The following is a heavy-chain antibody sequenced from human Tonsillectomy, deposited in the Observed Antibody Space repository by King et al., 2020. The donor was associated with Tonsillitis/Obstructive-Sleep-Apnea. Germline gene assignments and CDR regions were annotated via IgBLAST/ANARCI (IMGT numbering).Heavy chain of an antibody. CDR3: ARGVYGGNSDWFFDL. D-gene: IGHD4-23*01. CDR2: ISHSGST. J-gene: IGHJ2*01. V-gene: IGHV4-34*01. Sequence: VQLQQWGAGLLKPSETLSLTCAVYGGSFSGYYWSWIRQPPGKGLEWIGEISHSGSTSYNPSLESRVTISVDTSKNQFSLKLSSVTAADTAVYYWARGVYGGNSDWFFDLWGRGTLVTVSS. CDR1: GGSFSGYY.